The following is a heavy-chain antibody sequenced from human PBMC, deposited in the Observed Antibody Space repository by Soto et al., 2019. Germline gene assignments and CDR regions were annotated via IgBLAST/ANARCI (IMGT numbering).Heavy chain of an antibody. CDR2: IYHSGST. Sequence: SETLSLTCAVSGGSISSSNWWSWVRPPPGKGLEWIGEIYHSGSTNYNPSLKSRVTISVDTSKNQFSLKLNSMTAADTAVYYCARHNYGSGSTYFDYWGQGTLVTVSS. J-gene: IGHJ4*02. CDR3: ARHNYGSGSTYFDY. CDR1: GGSISSSNW. V-gene: IGHV4-4*02. D-gene: IGHD3-10*01.